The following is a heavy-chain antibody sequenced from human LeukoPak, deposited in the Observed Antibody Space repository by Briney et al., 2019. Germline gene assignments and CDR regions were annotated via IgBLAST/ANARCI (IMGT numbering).Heavy chain of an antibody. CDR3: ARDGLRNTAMANY. V-gene: IGHV1-2*06. D-gene: IGHD5-18*01. CDR1: GYTFTGYY. Sequence: ASVKVSCKASGYTFTGYYMYWVRQAPGQGLEWVGRINPKSGVTNYTQTPQSSVTLTTDTSISTAYMELSRLRSDDTAVYYCARDGLRNTAMANYWGQGTLVTVSS. CDR2: INPKSGVT. J-gene: IGHJ4*02.